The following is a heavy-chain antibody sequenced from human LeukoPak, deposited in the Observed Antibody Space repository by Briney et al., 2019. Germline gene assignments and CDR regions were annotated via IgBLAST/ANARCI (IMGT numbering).Heavy chain of an antibody. D-gene: IGHD6-13*01. Sequence: ASVKVSCKASGYTFSDYDINWVRQASGQGLEWMGWMSSSSGNTGYAPKFQGRVTMTRDTSTSTAYMELSGLRTEDTAVYFCARDYSTSSWDNWGQGTLVTVSS. CDR3: ARDYSTSSWDN. CDR1: GYTFSDYD. CDR2: MSSSSGNT. V-gene: IGHV1-8*01. J-gene: IGHJ4*02.